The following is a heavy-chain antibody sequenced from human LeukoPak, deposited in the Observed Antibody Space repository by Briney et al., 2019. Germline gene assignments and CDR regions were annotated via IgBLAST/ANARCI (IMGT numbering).Heavy chain of an antibody. J-gene: IGHJ4*02. CDR1: GFTFSDYY. Sequence: GGSLRLSCAASGFTFSDYYMSWIRQAPGKGLEWVSAISGSGGSTYYADSVKGRFTISRDNSKNTLYLQMNSLRAEDTAVYYCAKAFAYYYDSSGYYQPDYWGQGTLVTVSS. CDR3: AKAFAYYYDSSGYYQPDY. D-gene: IGHD3-22*01. CDR2: ISGSGGST. V-gene: IGHV3-23*01.